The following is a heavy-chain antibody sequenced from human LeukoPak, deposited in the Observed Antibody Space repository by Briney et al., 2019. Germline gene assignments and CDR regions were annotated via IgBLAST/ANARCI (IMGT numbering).Heavy chain of an antibody. CDR3: ARVGPETAFDY. V-gene: IGHV3-64*02. J-gene: IGHJ4*02. CDR2: INYKGGTT. CDR1: GFTLSSYA. Sequence: GGSLRLSCAASGFTLSSYAMTWVRQSPGRGLEYVSAINYKGGTTYYADSVKGRFTISRDNSKNALYLQMASLRDEDMAVYYCARVGPETAFDYWGQGTLVTVSS. D-gene: IGHD1-14*01.